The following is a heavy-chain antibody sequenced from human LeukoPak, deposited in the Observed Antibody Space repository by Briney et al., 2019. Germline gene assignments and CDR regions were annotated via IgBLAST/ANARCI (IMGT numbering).Heavy chain of an antibody. D-gene: IGHD2-2*01. CDR1: GLPFSTFW. Sequence: GGSLRLSCAASGLPFSTFWMNWVRRAPGKGLEWVANINQDGSEEYYVDSVKGRFTISRDNAKSSVYLQMNSLRVEDTGIYYCARNARGPGDYWGQGTVVTVSS. CDR3: ARNARGPGDY. CDR2: INQDGSEE. J-gene: IGHJ4*02. V-gene: IGHV3-7*01.